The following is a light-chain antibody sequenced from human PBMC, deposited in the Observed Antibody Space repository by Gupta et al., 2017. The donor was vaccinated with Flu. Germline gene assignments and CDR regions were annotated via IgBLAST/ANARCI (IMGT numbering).Light chain of an antibody. CDR3: QQAHTVPYF. CDR2: SAS. V-gene: IGKV1-39*01. CDR1: RSINTF. J-gene: IGKJ2*01. Sequence: IQMTQSPPSQSASVGDTVTITCRASRSINTFLNWYQQRPGTAPKLLIYSASTLQRGVPSRFSGSGSETAFTLTITSVQREDFATYYCQQAHTVPYFFGQGTKLDI.